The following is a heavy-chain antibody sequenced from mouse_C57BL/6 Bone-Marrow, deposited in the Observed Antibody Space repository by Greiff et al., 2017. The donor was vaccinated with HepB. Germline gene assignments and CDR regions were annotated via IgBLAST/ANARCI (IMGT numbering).Heavy chain of an antibody. Sequence: VQLQQSGPELVKPGASVKMSCKASGYTFTDYNMHWVKQSHGKSLEWIGYINPNNGGTSYNQKFKGKATLTVNKSSSTAYMELRSLTSEESAVYYCASYGYDGYFDFWGTGTTVTVSS. CDR3: ASYGYDGYFDF. CDR1: GYTFTDYN. J-gene: IGHJ1*03. V-gene: IGHV1-22*01. CDR2: INPNNGGT. D-gene: IGHD2-2*01.